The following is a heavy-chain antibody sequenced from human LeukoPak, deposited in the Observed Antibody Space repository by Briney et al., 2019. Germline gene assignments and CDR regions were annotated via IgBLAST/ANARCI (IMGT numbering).Heavy chain of an antibody. D-gene: IGHD2-15*01. CDR1: GFSFADYA. J-gene: IGHJ4*02. V-gene: IGHV3-23*01. CDR3: AKAPVTSCRGAFCYPFDC. Sequence: GGTLRLSCAASGFSFADYAMIWVRQAPGKGLEWVSAMSSSDDGRYYAASVRGRFTISRDTSRSTLYLQLNSLRAEDTAVYYCAKAPVTSCRGAFCYPFDCWGQGTLVTVSS. CDR2: MSSSDDGR.